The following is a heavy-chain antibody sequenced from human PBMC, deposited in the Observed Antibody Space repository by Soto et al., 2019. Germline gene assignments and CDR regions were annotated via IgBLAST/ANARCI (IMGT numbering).Heavy chain of an antibody. CDR1: GFSFRDYY. D-gene: IGHD4-17*01. CDR2: ISNTGSTK. V-gene: IGHV3-11*01. Sequence: LGGSLRLSCVVSGFSFRDYYMSWIRQAPGKGLEWISYISNTGSTKYYADSVKGRFTISRDNAKNSLYLQMNSLRGEDTAVYYCARDYYGDYILDYWGQGTLVTVSS. J-gene: IGHJ4*02. CDR3: ARDYYGDYILDY.